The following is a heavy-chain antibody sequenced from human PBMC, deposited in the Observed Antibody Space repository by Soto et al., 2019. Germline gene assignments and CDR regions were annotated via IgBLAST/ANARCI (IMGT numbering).Heavy chain of an antibody. V-gene: IGHV5-51*01. CDR2: IYPGDSDT. D-gene: IGHD2-15*01. CDR1: GYSLTSYW. J-gene: IGHJ4*02. Sequence: PGDSLKISCKGSGYSLTSYWRGWERQMPRKGLEWMGMIYPGDSDTRYSPSFQGQVTFSADKSINTAYLQCSSLMASETAMYYCARVSATATRYFDYWGPGTLVTVSS. CDR3: ARVSATATRYFDY.